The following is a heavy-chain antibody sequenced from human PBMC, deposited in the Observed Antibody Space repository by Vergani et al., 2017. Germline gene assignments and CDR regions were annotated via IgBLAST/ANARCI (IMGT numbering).Heavy chain of an antibody. CDR3: ARDSGVLNYYYGMDV. CDR1: GGSISSYY. V-gene: IGHV4-59*01. D-gene: IGHD3-10*01. J-gene: IGHJ6*02. Sequence: QVQLQESGPGLVKPSETLSLTCTVSGGSISSYYWSWIRQPPGKGLEWIGYIYYSGSTNYNPSLKSRVTISVDTSKNQFSLKLSSVTAADTAVYYCARDSGVLNYYYGMDVWGQGTTVTVSS. CDR2: IYYSGST.